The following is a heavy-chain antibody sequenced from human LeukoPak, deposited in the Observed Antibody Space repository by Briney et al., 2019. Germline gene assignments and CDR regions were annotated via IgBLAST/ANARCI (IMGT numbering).Heavy chain of an antibody. J-gene: IGHJ4*02. D-gene: IGHD3-3*01. CDR3: AKDGLGEWLPRHFDY. CDR1: GFTFSSYG. V-gene: IGHV3-30*02. CDR2: IRYDGSNK. Sequence: PGGSLRLSCAASGFTFSSYGMHWVRQAPGKGLEWGAFIRYDGSNKYYADSVKGRFTISRDNSKNTLYLQMNSLRAEDTAVYYCAKDGLGEWLPRHFDYWGQGTLVTVSS.